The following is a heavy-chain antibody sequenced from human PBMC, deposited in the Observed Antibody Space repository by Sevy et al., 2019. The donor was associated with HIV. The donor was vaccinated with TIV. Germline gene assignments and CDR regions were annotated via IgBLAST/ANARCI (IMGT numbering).Heavy chain of an antibody. V-gene: IGHV3-21*01. Sequence: GGSLRLSCAASGFTFSDYSMNWVRQAPGKGLEWVSSISTSITYIYYADSVKGRFTISRDNAKNSLYLQMNSLRVEDTAVYYCARDRGIPMVRGVPNWFDPWGRGTLVTVSS. CDR3: ARDRGIPMVRGVPNWFDP. CDR1: GFTFSDYS. D-gene: IGHD3-10*01. CDR2: ISTSITYI. J-gene: IGHJ5*02.